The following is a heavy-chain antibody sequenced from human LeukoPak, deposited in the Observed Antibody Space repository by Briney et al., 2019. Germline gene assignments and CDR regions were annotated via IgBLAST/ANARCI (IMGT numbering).Heavy chain of an antibody. J-gene: IGHJ3*02. CDR1: GFIFSNYW. CDR2: IKTDGSTT. V-gene: IGHV3-74*01. D-gene: IGHD3-22*01. Sequence: PGGSLRLSCAGSGFIFSNYWMHWVRQAPGKGLVWVSRIKTDGSTTYYADSVKGRFTVSRDNAKNSLYLQMNSLRAEDTALYHCARELHYYESALAFDIWGQGTVVTVSS. CDR3: ARELHYYESALAFDI.